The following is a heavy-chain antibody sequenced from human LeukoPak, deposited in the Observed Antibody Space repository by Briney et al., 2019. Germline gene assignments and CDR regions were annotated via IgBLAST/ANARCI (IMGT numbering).Heavy chain of an antibody. CDR2: ISGSGGST. J-gene: IGHJ4*02. V-gene: IGHV3-23*01. CDR3: AKRIIVATKIDY. Sequence: GGSLRLSCAASGFTFSSYAMSWVRQAPGKGLEWVSAISGSGGSTYYADSVKGRFTISRDNSKNALYLQMNSLRAEDAAVYYCAKRIIVATKIDYWGQGTLVTVSS. CDR1: GFTFSSYA. D-gene: IGHD5-12*01.